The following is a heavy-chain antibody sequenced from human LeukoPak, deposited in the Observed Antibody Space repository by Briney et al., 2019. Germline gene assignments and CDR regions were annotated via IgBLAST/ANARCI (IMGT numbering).Heavy chain of an antibody. CDR2: FDPEDGET. Sequence: ASVKVSCKVSGYTLTELSMHWVRQAPGKGLEWMGGFDPEDGETIYAQKFQGRVTTTEDTSTDTAYMELSSLRSEDTAVYYCATGPVTYPSFDYWGQGTLVTVSS. CDR3: ATGPVTYPSFDY. CDR1: GYTLTELS. V-gene: IGHV1-24*01. D-gene: IGHD4-23*01. J-gene: IGHJ4*02.